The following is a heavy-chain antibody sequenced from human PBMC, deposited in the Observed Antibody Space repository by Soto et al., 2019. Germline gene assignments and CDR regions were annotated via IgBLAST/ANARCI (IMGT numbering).Heavy chain of an antibody. D-gene: IGHD1-26*01. Sequence: EVQLLESGGGLVQPGGSLRLSCAAYGFTFRNYAMSWVRQAPGKGLEWVSAISGSVSSTYYADSVKGRFTISRDHSKNTLYLQMSSLRAEDTAVYYCAKDGWELLRGFDPWGQGTLVTVSS. CDR2: ISGSVSST. J-gene: IGHJ5*02. CDR1: GFTFRNYA. CDR3: AKDGWELLRGFDP. V-gene: IGHV3-23*01.